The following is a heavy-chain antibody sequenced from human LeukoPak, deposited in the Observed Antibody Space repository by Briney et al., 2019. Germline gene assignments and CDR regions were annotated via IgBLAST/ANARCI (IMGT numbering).Heavy chain of an antibody. CDR3: ANVGATTGGEWCDP. Sequence: AGTLTLSCAASGVTFSSYGMHWVRQAPGKGLEWVAFIRYDGTNKYYPDPEKGGFTISRDNSKTTLYLQRNSLRAEDTAVNYCANVGATTGGEWCDPWGEGTPVTVSS. CDR1: GVTFSSYG. CDR2: IRYDGTNK. D-gene: IGHD1-26*01. J-gene: IGHJ5*02. V-gene: IGHV3-30*02.